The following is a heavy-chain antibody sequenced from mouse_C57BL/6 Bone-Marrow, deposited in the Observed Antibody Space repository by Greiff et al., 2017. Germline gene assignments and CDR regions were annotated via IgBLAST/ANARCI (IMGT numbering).Heavy chain of an antibody. Sequence: VQLQQPGAELVRPGSSVKLSCKASGYTFTSYWMHWVKQRPIQGLEWIGNIDPSDSATHYNQKFKDKATLTVDKSSSTAYLQLSSLTSEDSAVYYCARGGSYWYFDVWGTGTTVTVSS. CDR3: ARGGSYWYFDV. CDR1: GYTFTSYW. J-gene: IGHJ1*03. CDR2: IDPSDSAT. V-gene: IGHV1-52*01.